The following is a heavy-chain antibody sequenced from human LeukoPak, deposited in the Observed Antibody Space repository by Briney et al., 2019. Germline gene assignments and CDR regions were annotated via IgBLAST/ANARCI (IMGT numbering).Heavy chain of an antibody. J-gene: IGHJ4*02. V-gene: IGHV3-74*01. CDR3: AGGVSATRAYYFDY. Sequence: GGSLRLSCVASGFTFSSYWMHWVRQAPGKGLVWVSRIKSDGSSTSYADSVKGRFTISRDNSKNTLYLQMNSLRAEDTAVYYCAGGVSATRAYYFDYWGQGALVTVSS. CDR2: IKSDGSST. CDR1: GFTFSSYW. D-gene: IGHD2-21*01.